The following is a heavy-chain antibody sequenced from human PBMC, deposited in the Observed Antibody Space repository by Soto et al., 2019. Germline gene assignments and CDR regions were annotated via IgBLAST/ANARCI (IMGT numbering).Heavy chain of an antibody. J-gene: IGHJ6*02. CDR2: ISHDGINK. V-gene: IGHV3-30-3*01. D-gene: IGHD6-13*01. Sequence: QVQLVESGGGVVQPGRSLRLSCAASGFTFSDYALHWVRQAPGKGLQWVAVISHDGINKYYADSVKGRFTISRDDSKNTLYVQMNILRPEDTAVYSCARDRQQLATRYFYGMDVWGQGTTVIVSS. CDR3: ARDRQQLATRYFYGMDV. CDR1: GFTFSDYA.